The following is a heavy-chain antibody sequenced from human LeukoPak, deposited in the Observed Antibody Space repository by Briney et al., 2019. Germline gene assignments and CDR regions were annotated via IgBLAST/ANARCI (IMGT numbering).Heavy chain of an antibody. CDR3: ARDEI. Sequence: SVKVSCKALGAPLTTIAITWLRQAPGQGLEWMGGIIPIFGTANYAQKFQGRVTITADESTSTAYMELSSLRSEDTAVYYCARDEIWGQGTLVTVSS. CDR2: IIPIFGTA. V-gene: IGHV1-69*13. CDR1: GAPLTTIA. J-gene: IGHJ4*02.